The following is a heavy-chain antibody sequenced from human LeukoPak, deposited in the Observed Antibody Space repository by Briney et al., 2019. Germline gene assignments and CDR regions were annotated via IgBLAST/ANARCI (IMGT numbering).Heavy chain of an antibody. CDR1: GFTFSSYT. J-gene: IGHJ4*02. CDR3: ARFVDQSTYYFDS. V-gene: IGHV3-21*01. CDR2: ITSSSSYI. Sequence: GGSLRLSCAASGFTFSSYTMNWVRQAPGKGLEWLPSITSSSSYIYYADSVKGRFTISRDNAKNSLYLQMNSLRVEDTAVYFCARFVDQSTYYFDSWGQGTLVIVSS. D-gene: IGHD3-10*01.